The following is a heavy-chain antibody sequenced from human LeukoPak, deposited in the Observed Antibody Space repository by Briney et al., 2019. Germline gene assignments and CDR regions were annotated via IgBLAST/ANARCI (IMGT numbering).Heavy chain of an antibody. CDR2: IYYSGST. CDR1: GGSISSGGYY. V-gene: IGHV4-31*03. CDR3: VRERTSHEMSFDY. D-gene: IGHD1-14*01. J-gene: IGHJ4*02. Sequence: SQILSLTCTVFGGSISSGGYYWSWIRQHPGKGLEWIGYIYYSGSTYYNPSLKSRVTISVDTSKNQFSLKLSSVTAADTAVYYCVRERTSHEMSFDYWGQGTLVTVSS.